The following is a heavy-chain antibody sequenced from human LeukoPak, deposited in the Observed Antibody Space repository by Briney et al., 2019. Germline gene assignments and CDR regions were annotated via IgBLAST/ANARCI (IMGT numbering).Heavy chain of an antibody. CDR3: ARGTRDDQLSFF. CDR1: GGTFSSYA. V-gene: IGHV1-69*13. Sequence: ASVKVSCKASGGTFSSYASSWVRQAPGQGLEWMGGIIPIFGTANYAQKFQGRVTITADESTSTAYTELSSLRSEDTAVYYCARGTRDDQLSFFWGQGTLDTVSS. D-gene: IGHD2-2*01. CDR2: IIPIFGTA. J-gene: IGHJ4*02.